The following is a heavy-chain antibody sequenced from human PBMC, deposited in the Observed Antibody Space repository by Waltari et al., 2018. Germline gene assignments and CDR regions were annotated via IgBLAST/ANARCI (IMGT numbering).Heavy chain of an antibody. CDR2: IKGDGSDK. J-gene: IGHJ5*02. CDR1: GFDFRSYW. V-gene: IGHV3-7*01. Sequence: EVRVVESGGGLVQPGGSLRLSCAPPGFDFRSYWMSWVRQAPGKGLEWVANIKGDGSDKFYADSVNGRFTISRDNAKNSLYLQMDSLRSEDTAVYYCPTILSGDTPWFDHWGQGIMVTVSS. CDR3: PTILSGDTPWFDH. D-gene: IGHD2-21*02.